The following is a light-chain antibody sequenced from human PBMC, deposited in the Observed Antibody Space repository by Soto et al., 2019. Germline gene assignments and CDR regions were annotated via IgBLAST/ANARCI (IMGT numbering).Light chain of an antibody. CDR3: QAWDSSTVV. Sequence: SYELTQPPSVSVSPGQTASITCSGDKLGDKYVCWYQQKPGQSAVLVIYQDTKRPSGIPERFSGSNSGNTATLTVSGTQAMDEADYYCQAWDSSTVVFGGGTKLTVL. V-gene: IGLV3-1*01. CDR1: KLGDKY. CDR2: QDT. J-gene: IGLJ2*01.